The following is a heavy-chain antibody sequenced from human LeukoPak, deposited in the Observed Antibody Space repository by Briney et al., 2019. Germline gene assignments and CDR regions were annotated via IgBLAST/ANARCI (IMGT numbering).Heavy chain of an antibody. V-gene: IGHV3-30*04. D-gene: IGHD5-18*01. CDR1: GFTFSFYT. J-gene: IGHJ3*02. CDR3: ARVDRGYSYGFGSDI. CDR2: ISYDGSNK. Sequence: GGSLRLSCAASGFTFSFYTMHWVRQAPGKGLEWVAVISYDGSNKYFADSVKGRFTISRDNSKNTLYLQMNSLRPEDTAVYYCARVDRGYSYGFGSDIWGQGTMVTVSS.